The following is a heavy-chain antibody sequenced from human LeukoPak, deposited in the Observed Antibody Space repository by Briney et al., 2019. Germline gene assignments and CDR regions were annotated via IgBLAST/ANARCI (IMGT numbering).Heavy chain of an antibody. CDR3: TTDQPTYYDFWSGYITLDY. CDR2: IIPIFGTA. Sequence: EASVKVSCKASGGTFSSYAISWVRQAPGQGLEWMGGIIPIFGTANYAQKFQGRVTITTDESTSTAYMELSSLRSEDTAVYYCTTDQPTYYDFWSGYITLDYWGQGTLVTVSS. CDR1: GGTFSSYA. J-gene: IGHJ4*02. V-gene: IGHV1-69*05. D-gene: IGHD3-3*01.